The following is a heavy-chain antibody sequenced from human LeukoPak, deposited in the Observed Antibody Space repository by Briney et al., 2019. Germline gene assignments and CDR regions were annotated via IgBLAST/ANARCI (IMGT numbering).Heavy chain of an antibody. J-gene: IGHJ1*01. CDR3: ARAAGLNQAEYFQH. V-gene: IGHV1-8*01. Sequence: ASVKVSCKASGYTFTSYDINWVRQATGQGLEWMEWMNPNSGNTGYAQKFQGRVTMTRNTSISTAYMELSSLRSEDTAVYYCARAAGLNQAEYFQHWGQGTLVTVSS. D-gene: IGHD1-14*01. CDR1: GYTFTSYD. CDR2: MNPNSGNT.